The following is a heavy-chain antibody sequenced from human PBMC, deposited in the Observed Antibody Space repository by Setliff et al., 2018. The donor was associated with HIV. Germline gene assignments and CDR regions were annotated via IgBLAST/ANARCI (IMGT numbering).Heavy chain of an antibody. CDR3: AKATVAYGTGGHLFDD. CDR1: GYSLANYA. J-gene: IGHJ4*02. Sequence: ASVKVSCKASGYSLANYAISWVRQVPGHGLEWMGWMSGNNGNTKSAPKVQGRLTLATDISTGTAYMELMSLTSDDTAVYYCAKATVAYGTGGHLFDDWGRGVSVTVSS. V-gene: IGHV1-18*04. CDR2: MSGNNGNT. D-gene: IGHD1-1*01.